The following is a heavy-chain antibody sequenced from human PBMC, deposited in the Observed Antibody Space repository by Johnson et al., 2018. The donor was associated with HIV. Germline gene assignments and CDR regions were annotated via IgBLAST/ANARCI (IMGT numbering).Heavy chain of an antibody. D-gene: IGHD5-24*01. Sequence: VQLLESGGGVVQPGRSLRLSCAASGFTFSSYGMHWVRQAPGKGLEWVSLISWDGGSTYYADSVKGRFTISRDNSKNSLYLQMNSLRTEDTALYYCAKGRSDGYNWVDAFDIWGQGTMVTVSS. CDR1: GFTFSSYG. J-gene: IGHJ3*02. CDR2: ISWDGGST. V-gene: IGHV3-43*01. CDR3: AKGRSDGYNWVDAFDI.